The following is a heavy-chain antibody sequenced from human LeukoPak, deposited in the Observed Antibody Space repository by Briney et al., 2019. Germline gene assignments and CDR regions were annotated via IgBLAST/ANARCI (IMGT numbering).Heavy chain of an antibody. CDR3: ARDYVTGEYYFDY. Sequence: ASVKVSCKASGGTFSSYAISWVRQAPGQGLEWMGGIIPIFGTANYAQKFQGRVTITTDESTSTPYMELSSLRSEDTAVYYCARDYVTGEYYFDYWGRGTLVTVSS. CDR2: IIPIFGTA. J-gene: IGHJ4*02. CDR1: GGTFSSYA. D-gene: IGHD7-27*01. V-gene: IGHV1-69*05.